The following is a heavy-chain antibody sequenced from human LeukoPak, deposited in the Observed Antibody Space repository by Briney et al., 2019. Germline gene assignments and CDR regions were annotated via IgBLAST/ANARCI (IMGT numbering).Heavy chain of an antibody. Sequence: GGSLRLSCKGSGYSFTSYWISWVRQMPGKGLERMGRIDPTDSYTNYSPSFQGHVTISADKSISTAYLQWSSLKASDTAMYYCARLQQQLNAFDIWGQGTMVTVSS. CDR2: IDPTDSYT. V-gene: IGHV5-10-1*01. D-gene: IGHD6-13*01. J-gene: IGHJ3*02. CDR1: GYSFTSYW. CDR3: ARLQQQLNAFDI.